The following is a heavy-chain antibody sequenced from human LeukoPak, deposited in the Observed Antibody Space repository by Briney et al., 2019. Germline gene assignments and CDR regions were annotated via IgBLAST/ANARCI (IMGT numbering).Heavy chain of an antibody. Sequence: GGSLRLSCAASRFTLSSYSMNWVGQAPGKGLEWVSPISRSSSYIYYADSVKGRFTISRDNAKNTLYLQMNSLRAEDTAVYYCARGGYHAYYLDYWGQGSLVTVSS. CDR1: RFTLSSYS. D-gene: IGHD5-18*01. CDR3: ARGGYHAYYLDY. CDR2: ISRSSSYI. J-gene: IGHJ4*02. V-gene: IGHV3-21*01.